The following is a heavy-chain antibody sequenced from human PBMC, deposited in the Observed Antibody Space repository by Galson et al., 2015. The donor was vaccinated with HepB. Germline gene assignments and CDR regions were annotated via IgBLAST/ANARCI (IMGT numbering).Heavy chain of an antibody. J-gene: IGHJ5*01. V-gene: IGHV5-10-1*01. CDR3: ARSPTPGGEGGFGS. CDR1: GYNFMNYW. D-gene: IGHD1-1*01. Sequence: QSGAEVKKPGESLRISCKGSGYNFMNYWISWVRQKPGKGLEWMGRIDPSDSYTNYSPSYQGHVTISADKSISTAYLQWSSLKATDTALFYCARSPTPGGEGGFGSWGQGTLVTVST. CDR2: IDPSDSYT.